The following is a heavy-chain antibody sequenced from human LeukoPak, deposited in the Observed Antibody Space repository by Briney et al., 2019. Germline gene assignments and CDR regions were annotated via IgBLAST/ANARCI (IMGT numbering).Heavy chain of an antibody. CDR1: GFTFSSYS. D-gene: IGHD3-3*01. CDR3: AGGPEEWLTLTWHFDL. CDR2: ISSGSMTI. Sequence: GVPLRLSCAASGFTFSSYSMNWVRQAPGKGLKWVSYISSGSMTIYYADSVKGRFTISRDNAKNSLSLQMNSLRAEDTAVYYCAGGPEEWLTLTWHFDLWGRGTLVTVSS. V-gene: IGHV3-48*04. J-gene: IGHJ2*01.